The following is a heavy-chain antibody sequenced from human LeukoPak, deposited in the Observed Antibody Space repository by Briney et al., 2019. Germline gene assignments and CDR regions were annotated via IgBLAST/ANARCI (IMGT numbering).Heavy chain of an antibody. CDR1: GYSFTSYW. Sequence: GESLNISCKGSGYSFTSYWIGWARQMPGKGLEWMGIIYPGDSDTRYSPSFQGQVTISDDKSISTAYLQWSSLKASDTAMYYCAGTYYYGSGSYWPNWFDPWGQGTLVTVSS. CDR3: AGTYYYGSGSYWPNWFDP. CDR2: IYPGDSDT. D-gene: IGHD3-10*01. V-gene: IGHV5-51*01. J-gene: IGHJ5*02.